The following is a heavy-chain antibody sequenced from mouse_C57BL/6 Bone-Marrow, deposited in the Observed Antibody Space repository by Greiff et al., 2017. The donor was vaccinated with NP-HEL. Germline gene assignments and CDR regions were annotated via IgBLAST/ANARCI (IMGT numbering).Heavy chain of an antibody. J-gene: IGHJ1*03. V-gene: IGHV1-26*01. CDR1: GYTFTDYY. CDR3: AHSSRYRWYFDV. D-gene: IGHD1-1*01. CDR2: INPNNGGT. Sequence: VQLQQSGPELVKPGASVKISCKASGYTFTDYYMNWVKQSHGKSLEWIGDINPNNGGTSYNQKFKGKATLTVDKSSSTAYMELRSLTSEDSAVYNCAHSSRYRWYFDVWGTGTTVTLSS.